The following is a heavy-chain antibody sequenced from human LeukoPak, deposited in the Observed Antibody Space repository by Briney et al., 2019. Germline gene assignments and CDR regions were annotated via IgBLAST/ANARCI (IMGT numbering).Heavy chain of an antibody. D-gene: IGHD3-3*01. V-gene: IGHV4-39*07. J-gene: IGHJ4*02. CDR1: GVSISSSSYY. CDR3: AREGGFYRPLDY. Sequence: SETLSLTCTVSGVSISSSSYYWGWIRQPPGKGLEWIGEVHLDGRTNYNPSLKSRLIMSVDLPENHISLKLTSVTAADTAVYYCAREGGFYRPLDYSGQGTLVTVSS. CDR2: VHLDGRT.